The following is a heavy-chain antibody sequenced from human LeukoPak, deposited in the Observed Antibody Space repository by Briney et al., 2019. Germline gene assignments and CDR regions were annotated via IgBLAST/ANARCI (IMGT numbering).Heavy chain of an antibody. V-gene: IGHV4-38-2*02. Sequence: SETLSLTCSVSDYSINSGYYWGWIRQPPGKGLEWIASIYQSGRTYYNPSLKSRVTISVDTSKSQFSLELNSVIAADTAVYYCARQVATKGEWAFDIWGQGTLVTVSS. CDR1: DYSINSGYY. D-gene: IGHD5-12*01. CDR3: ARQVATKGEWAFDI. CDR2: IYQSGRT. J-gene: IGHJ3*02.